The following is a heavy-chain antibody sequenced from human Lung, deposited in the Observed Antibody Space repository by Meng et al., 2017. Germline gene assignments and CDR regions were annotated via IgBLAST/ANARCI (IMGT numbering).Heavy chain of an antibody. D-gene: IGHD6-19*01. V-gene: IGHV4-4*02. J-gene: IGHJ4*02. Sequence: AQVEGAGPRLVKPSGALSLSSALCGVPISSSYWWSWVRQPPGKWLEWIGEIYYSGRTKYNPSLKSRVTISVDKSKNQFSLKLSSVTAADTAVYYCARRGLWLDPQNFDYWGQGTLVTVSS. CDR3: ARRGLWLDPQNFDY. CDR2: IYYSGRT. CDR1: GVPISSSYW.